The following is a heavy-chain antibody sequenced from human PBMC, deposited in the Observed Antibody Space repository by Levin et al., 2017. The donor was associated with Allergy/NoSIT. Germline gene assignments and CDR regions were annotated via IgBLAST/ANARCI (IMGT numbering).Heavy chain of an antibody. CDR1: GFSLTPSAMC. Sequence: SGPTLVKPTQTLTLTCPFSGFSLTPSAMCVSWIRQPPGKALEWLARLDWDDDKYYSPSLKTRLSISKDTSKNQVVLTLTNMDPVDTATYDCARSSTGGFSYGHHFDFWGQGTLVAVSS. J-gene: IGHJ4*02. V-gene: IGHV2-70*11. CDR2: LDWDDDK. CDR3: ARSSTGGFSYGHHFDF. D-gene: IGHD5-18*01.